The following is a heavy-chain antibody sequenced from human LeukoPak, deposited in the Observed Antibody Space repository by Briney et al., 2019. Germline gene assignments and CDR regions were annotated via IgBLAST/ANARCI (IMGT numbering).Heavy chain of an antibody. D-gene: IGHD6-19*01. CDR3: AMWLHEDSSGWYFDY. V-gene: IGHV3-23*01. J-gene: IGHJ4*02. CDR1: GFTFSSYA. CDR2: ISGCGGST. Sequence: PGGSLRLSCAASGFTFSSYAMSWVRQAPGKGLEWVSAISGCGGSTYYADSVKGRFTISRDNSKNTLYLQMNSLRAEDTAVYYCAMWLHEDSSGWYFDYWGQGTLVTVSS.